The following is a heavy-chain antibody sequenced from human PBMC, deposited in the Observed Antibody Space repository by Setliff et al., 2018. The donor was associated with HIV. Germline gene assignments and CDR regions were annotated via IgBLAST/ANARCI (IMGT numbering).Heavy chain of an antibody. CDR1: GYSISSGHY. D-gene: IGHD2-15*01. V-gene: IGHV4-38-2*01. J-gene: IGHJ4*02. Sequence: PSETLSLTCAVSGYSISSGHYWGWIRQPPGKGLEWIGSIYHSGTTYDNPSLKSRVTISVDTSKNQFSLKLSSVTAADTAVYYCAATYCRGGGRDCPQMYDYWGQGSLVTVSS. CDR2: IYHSGTT. CDR3: AATYCRGGGRDCPQMYDY.